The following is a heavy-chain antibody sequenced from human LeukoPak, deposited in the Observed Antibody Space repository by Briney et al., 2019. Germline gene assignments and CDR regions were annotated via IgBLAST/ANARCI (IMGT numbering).Heavy chain of an antibody. D-gene: IGHD3-3*01. Sequence: GASVKVSCKGSGYTFTGYYMHWVRQAPGQGLEWMGRINPNSGGTNYAQKFQGRVTMTRDTSISTAYMELSRLRSDDTAVYYCARDPGVRDFWSGYYNYWGQGTLVTVSS. CDR1: GYTFTGYY. J-gene: IGHJ4*02. CDR3: ARDPGVRDFWSGYYNY. CDR2: INPNSGGT. V-gene: IGHV1-2*06.